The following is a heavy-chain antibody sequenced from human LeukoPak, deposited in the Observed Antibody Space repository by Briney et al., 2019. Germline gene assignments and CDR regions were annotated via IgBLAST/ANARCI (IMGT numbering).Heavy chain of an antibody. D-gene: IGHD3-10*01. CDR3: ARGGVLLWFGEHDY. CDR2: INAGNGNT. CDR1: GYTFTSYA. J-gene: IGHJ4*02. V-gene: IGHV1-3*01. Sequence: GASVKVSCKASGYTFTSYAMHWVRQAPGQRLEWMGWINAGNGNTKYSQKFQGRVTITRDTSASTAYMELSSLRSEDTAVYYCARGGVLLWFGEHDYWGQGTLVTVPS.